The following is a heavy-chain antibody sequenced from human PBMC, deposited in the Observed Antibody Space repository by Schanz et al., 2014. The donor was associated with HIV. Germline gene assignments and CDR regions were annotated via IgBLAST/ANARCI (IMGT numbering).Heavy chain of an antibody. Sequence: EVQLLEFGGGLVRPGESLRLSCLASGFTFNNYAMSWVRQAPGKGLEWVSGISIDGDQTYYADSVRGRFTISRDNSKNTVYLQMNSLRAEDTAVYYCANEEVPNDFWGQGTLVTVSS. V-gene: IGHV3-23*01. CDR3: ANEEVPNDF. CDR2: ISIDGDQT. J-gene: IGHJ4*02. CDR1: GFTFNNYA.